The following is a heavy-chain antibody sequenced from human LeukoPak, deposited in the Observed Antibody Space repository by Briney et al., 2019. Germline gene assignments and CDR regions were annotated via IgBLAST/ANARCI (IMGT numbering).Heavy chain of an antibody. CDR1: GFTFSSYA. V-gene: IGHV3-23*01. CDR3: AKEGAWFGELSFDY. CDR2: ISGSGGST. J-gene: IGHJ4*02. Sequence: GGSLRLSCAASGFTFSSYAMSWVRQAPGKGLEWVSAISGSGGSTYYADSVMGRFTIYRDNSKNTLYLQMNRLRAEDTAVYYCAKEGAWFGELSFDYWGQGTLVTVSS. D-gene: IGHD3-10*01.